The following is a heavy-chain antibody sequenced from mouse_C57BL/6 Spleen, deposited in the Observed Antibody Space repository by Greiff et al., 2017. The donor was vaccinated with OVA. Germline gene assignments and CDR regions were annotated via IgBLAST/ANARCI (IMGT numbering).Heavy chain of an antibody. CDR2: IYPRDGST. CDR3: ARREFAY. CDR1: GYTFTSYD. Sequence: VQIQESGPELVKPGASVKLSCKASGYTFTSYDINWVKQRPGQGLEWIGWIYPRDGSTKYNEKFKGKATLTVDTSSSTAYMELHSLTSEDSAVYCCARREFAYWGQGTLVTVSA. J-gene: IGHJ3*01. V-gene: IGHV1-85*01.